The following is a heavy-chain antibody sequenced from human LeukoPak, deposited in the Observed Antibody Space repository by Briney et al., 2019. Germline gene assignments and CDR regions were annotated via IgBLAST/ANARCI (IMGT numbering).Heavy chain of an antibody. J-gene: IGHJ3*02. CDR2: IYYSGST. V-gene: IGHV4-59*01. D-gene: IGHD1-1*01. CDR3: VKLQPNTGEWAFDI. CDR1: GGPITNYY. Sequence: SETLSLTCAVSGGPITNYYWSWIRQPPGKGLEWIGNIYYSGSTNFNPSLKSRVTISEDTSKNQLSLKLNSVTAADTAVYYCVKLQPNTGEWAFDIWGQGTMVSVSS.